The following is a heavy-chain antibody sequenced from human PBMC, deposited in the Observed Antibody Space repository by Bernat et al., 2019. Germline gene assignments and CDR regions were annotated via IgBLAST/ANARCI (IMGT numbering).Heavy chain of an antibody. CDR2: INPSGGST. CDR1: GYTFTSYY. Sequence: QVQLVQSGAEVKKPGASVKVSCKASGYTFTSYYMHWVRQAPGRGLEWMGIINPSGGSTSYAQKFQGRVTMTRDTSTSTVYMELSSLRSEDTAVYYCARGEARTYSSLTQNWFDPWGQGTLVTVSS. CDR3: ARGEARTYSSLTQNWFDP. D-gene: IGHD6-13*01. J-gene: IGHJ5*02. V-gene: IGHV1-46*01.